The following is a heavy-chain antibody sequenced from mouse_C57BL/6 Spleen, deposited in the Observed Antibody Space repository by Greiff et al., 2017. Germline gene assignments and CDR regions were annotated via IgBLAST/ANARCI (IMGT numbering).Heavy chain of an antibody. V-gene: IGHV1-64*01. J-gene: IGHJ4*01. D-gene: IGHD1-1*01. CDR1: GYTFTSYW. Sequence: QVQLQQPGAELVKPGASVKLSCKASGYTFTSYWLHWVKQRPGQGLEWIGMIHPNSGSTNYNEKFKSKATLTVDKSSSTAYMQLSSLTSEDSAVYYCARSWTTVVAENAMDYWGQGTSVTVSS. CDR3: ARSWTTVVAENAMDY. CDR2: IHPNSGST.